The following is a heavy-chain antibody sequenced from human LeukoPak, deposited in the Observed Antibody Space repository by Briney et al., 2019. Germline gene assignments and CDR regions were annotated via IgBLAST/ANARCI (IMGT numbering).Heavy chain of an antibody. Sequence: SVKVSCKASGGTFSSYAISWVRQAPGQGLEWMGGIIPIFGTANYAQKFQGRVTITADESTSTAYMELSSLRSEDTAVYYCAREGTRGYSGYAFDYWGQGTLVTVSS. V-gene: IGHV1-69*13. D-gene: IGHD5-12*01. J-gene: IGHJ4*02. CDR2: IIPIFGTA. CDR3: AREGTRGYSGYAFDY. CDR1: GGTFSSYA.